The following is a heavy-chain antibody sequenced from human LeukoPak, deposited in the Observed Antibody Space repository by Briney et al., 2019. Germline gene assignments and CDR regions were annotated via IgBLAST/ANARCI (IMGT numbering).Heavy chain of an antibody. Sequence: PGGSLRLSCAASGFTFSSYAMSWVRQAPGKGLEWVSAISGSGGSTYYADSVKGRFTISRDNSKNTLYLQMNSLRAEDAAVYYCAKGYSGYEWFFDYWGQGTLVTGSS. D-gene: IGHD5-12*01. CDR2: ISGSGGST. V-gene: IGHV3-23*01. CDR3: AKGYSGYEWFFDY. CDR1: GFTFSSYA. J-gene: IGHJ4*02.